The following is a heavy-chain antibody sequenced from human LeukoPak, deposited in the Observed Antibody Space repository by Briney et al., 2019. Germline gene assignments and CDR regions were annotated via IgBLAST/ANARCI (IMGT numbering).Heavy chain of an antibody. V-gene: IGHV1-69*04. CDR1: GGTFSSYA. J-gene: IGHJ5*02. CDR3: ASRSLVAAAGTGWFDP. CDR2: IIPILGIA. Sequence: GASVKVSCKASGGTFSSYAISWVRQAPGQGLEWMGRIIPILGIANYAQKFQGGVTITADKSTSTAYMELSSLRSEDTAVYYCASRSLVAAAGTGWFDPWGQGTLVTVSS. D-gene: IGHD6-13*01.